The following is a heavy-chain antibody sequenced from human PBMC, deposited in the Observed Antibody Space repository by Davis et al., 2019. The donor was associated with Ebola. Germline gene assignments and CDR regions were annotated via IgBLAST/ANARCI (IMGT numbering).Heavy chain of an antibody. Sequence: GGSLRLSCAASGFTFSSYGMHWVRQAPGKGLEWVAVISYDGSNKYYADSVKGRFTISRDNAKNSLYLQMNSLRAEDTAVYYCARDFRRITMIVVAYGMDVWGQGTTVTVSS. D-gene: IGHD3-22*01. CDR3: ARDFRRITMIVVAYGMDV. V-gene: IGHV3-30*03. CDR2: ISYDGSNK. J-gene: IGHJ6*02. CDR1: GFTFSSYG.